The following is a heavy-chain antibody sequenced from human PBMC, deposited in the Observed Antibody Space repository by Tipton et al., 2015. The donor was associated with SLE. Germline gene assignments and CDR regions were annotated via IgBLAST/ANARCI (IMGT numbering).Heavy chain of an antibody. J-gene: IGHJ4*02. D-gene: IGHD1-26*01. CDR2: INHSGST. V-gene: IGHV4-34*01. Sequence: GLVKPSETLSLTCAVYGGSFSGYYWSWIRQPPGKGLEWIGEINHSGSTNYNPSLKSRVTISVDTSKNQFSLKLSSVTAADTAVHYCARGGGWELWYFDYWGQGTLVTVSS. CDR3: ARGGGWELWYFDY. CDR1: GGSFSGYY.